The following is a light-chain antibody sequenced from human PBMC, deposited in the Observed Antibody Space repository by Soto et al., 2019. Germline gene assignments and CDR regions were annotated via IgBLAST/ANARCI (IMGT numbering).Light chain of an antibody. CDR3: QQYNSYWT. V-gene: IGKV1-5*01. Sequence: IQMTQSPSTLSASVGDRVTITCRASQSISSWLAWYQQKPGKAPKLLIYDASSLESGVPSRFSGHGSGTEFTLTISSLQPDDFATYYCQQYNSYWTFGQGTTGDIK. CDR1: QSISSW. J-gene: IGKJ1*01. CDR2: DAS.